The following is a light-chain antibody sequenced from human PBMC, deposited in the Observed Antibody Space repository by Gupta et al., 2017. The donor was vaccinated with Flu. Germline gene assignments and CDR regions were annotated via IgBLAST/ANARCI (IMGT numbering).Light chain of an antibody. V-gene: IGKV3-15*01. CDR1: QSVSSN. CDR3: QQDNNWPLT. CDR2: GAS. Sequence: FVLTQSPATLSLPPGERATPSCRASQSVSSNLACYQQKPAQPPRLLIYGASTRATGIPAWFSGRGSAKDSTLIISSQHSEDLAVYYCQQDNNWPLTFGGGTKVEIK. J-gene: IGKJ4*01.